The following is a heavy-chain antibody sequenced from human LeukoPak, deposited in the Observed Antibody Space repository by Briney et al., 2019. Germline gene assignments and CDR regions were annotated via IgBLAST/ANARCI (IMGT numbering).Heavy chain of an antibody. CDR2: TKNKAQSYAT. CDR3: NRWDRGMCDP. J-gene: IGHJ5*02. Sequence: QSGGSLRLSCAASGFTFSVHYMEWVRQAPGKGLEWVGRTKNKAQSYATEYAASVKGRFTISRDESKNLLYLQMNSLEIEDTAVYYCNRWDRGMCDPWGQGALVTVSS. CDR1: GFTFSVHY. V-gene: IGHV3-72*01. D-gene: IGHD1-26*01.